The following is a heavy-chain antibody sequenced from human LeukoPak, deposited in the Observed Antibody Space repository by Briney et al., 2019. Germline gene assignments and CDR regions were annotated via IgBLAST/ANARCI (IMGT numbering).Heavy chain of an antibody. CDR3: AKGTYYYDSSGYLGIDY. V-gene: IGHV3-23*01. CDR1: GFPFSIYG. CDR2: ISPGGGPT. Sequence: GGSLRLSCAGSGFPFSIYGMNWVRQAPGKGLEWVSGISPGGGPTYYADSVKGRFTISRDDSKNTLYLQMNNLRAEDTAVYYCAKGTYYYDSSGYLGIDYWGQGTLVTVSS. J-gene: IGHJ4*02. D-gene: IGHD3-22*01.